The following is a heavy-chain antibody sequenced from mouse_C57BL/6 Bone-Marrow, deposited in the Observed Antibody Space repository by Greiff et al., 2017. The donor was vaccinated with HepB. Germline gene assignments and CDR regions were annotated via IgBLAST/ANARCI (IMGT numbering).Heavy chain of an antibody. V-gene: IGHV5-12*01. J-gene: IGHJ4*01. CDR2: ISNGGGST. CDR3: ARQGGPAMDY. CDR1: GFTFSDYY. Sequence: EVKLMESGGGLVQPGGSLKLSCAASGFTFSDYYMYWVRQTPEKRLEWVTYISNGGGSTYYPDTVKGRFTISRDNAKNTLYLQMSRLKSEDTAMYYCARQGGPAMDYWGQGTSVTVSS.